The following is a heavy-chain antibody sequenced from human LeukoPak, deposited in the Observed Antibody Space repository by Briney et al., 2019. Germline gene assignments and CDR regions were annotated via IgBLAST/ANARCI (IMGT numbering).Heavy chain of an antibody. Sequence: GGSLRPSFAASGFTFSNYAIHWVRQAPGKGLEWVVVISFDEVNTCYADSVKGRFTISRDNSNNTVYLQMNNLRVEDTAVNYCVGDVLTGSHDYWGLGGLVSVSS. J-gene: IGHJ4*02. CDR2: ISFDEVNT. CDR3: VGDVLTGSHDY. D-gene: IGHD3-9*01. V-gene: IGHV3-30*04. CDR1: GFTFSNYA.